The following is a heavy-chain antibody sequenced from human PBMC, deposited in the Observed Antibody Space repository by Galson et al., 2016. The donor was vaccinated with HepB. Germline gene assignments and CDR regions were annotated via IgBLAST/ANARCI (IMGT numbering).Heavy chain of an antibody. Sequence: SLRLSCAASGFSFDDYGLHWVRQAPGKGLEWVSGISWNSGSKGYADSVKGRFTISRDNAKNSLYLQMNSLRPEDTALYYCAKDPVAASVYGMDVWGQGTTVTVSS. CDR2: ISWNSGSK. D-gene: IGHD6-25*01. CDR1: GFSFDDYG. CDR3: AKDPVAASVYGMDV. V-gene: IGHV3-9*01. J-gene: IGHJ6*02.